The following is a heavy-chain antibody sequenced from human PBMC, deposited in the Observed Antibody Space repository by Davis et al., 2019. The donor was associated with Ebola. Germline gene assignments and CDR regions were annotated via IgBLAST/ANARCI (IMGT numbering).Heavy chain of an antibody. J-gene: IGHJ4*02. V-gene: IGHV3-7*01. CDR1: GFSFSSYW. CDR2: IKQDGSEK. D-gene: IGHD6-13*01. CDR3: ARGPSTGNSFSY. Sequence: GESLKIPCAASGFSFSSYWMSWVLQAPGKGLEWEANIKQDGSEKYYVDSVEGRFTISRDNAKNSLYLQMNSLRAEDTAVYYCARGPSTGNSFSYWGQGTLATVSS.